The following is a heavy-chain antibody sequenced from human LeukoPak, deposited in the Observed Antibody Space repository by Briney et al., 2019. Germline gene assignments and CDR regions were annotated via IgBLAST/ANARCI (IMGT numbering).Heavy chain of an antibody. Sequence: SETLSLTCTVSGGSISSYYWSWLRQPAGKGLEWIGRIYTSGSTNYNPSLKGRVTMSVDTSKNQFSLKLSSVTAADTAVYYCARDGVFIYDILDPYYYYMDVWGKGTTVTISS. D-gene: IGHD3-9*01. CDR3: ARDGVFIYDILDPYYYYMDV. CDR1: GGSISSYY. J-gene: IGHJ6*03. V-gene: IGHV4-4*07. CDR2: IYTSGST.